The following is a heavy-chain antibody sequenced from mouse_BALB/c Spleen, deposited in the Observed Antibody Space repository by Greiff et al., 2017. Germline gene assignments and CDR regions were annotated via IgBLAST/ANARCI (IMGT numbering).Heavy chain of an antibody. V-gene: IGHV5-4*02. CDR1: GFTFSDYY. CDR3: ARDYDGRGRAMDY. Sequence: DVMLVESGGGLVKPGGSLKLSCAASGFTFSDYYMYWVRQTPEKRLEWVATISGGGSYTYYPDSVKGRFTISRDNAKNNLYLQMSSLKSEDTAMYYCARDYDGRGRAMDYWGQGTSGTVSS. CDR2: ISGGGSYT. J-gene: IGHJ4*01. D-gene: IGHD2-12*01.